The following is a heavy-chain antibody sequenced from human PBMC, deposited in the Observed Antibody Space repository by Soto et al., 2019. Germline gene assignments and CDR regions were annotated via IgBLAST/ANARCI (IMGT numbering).Heavy chain of an antibody. CDR3: VKDDRILGRRYFDL. CDR2: ISFSDGGT. CDR1: GFTFSSYA. Sequence: PGGSLSLSCAASGFTFSSYAMTWVRQAPGKGPEWVSSISFSDGGTYYADSVKGRLTISRDNSKNTLFLQMNSLRVEDTAVYYCVKDDRILGRRYFDLWGRGTLVTVSS. J-gene: IGHJ2*01. D-gene: IGHD2-15*01. V-gene: IGHV3-23*01.